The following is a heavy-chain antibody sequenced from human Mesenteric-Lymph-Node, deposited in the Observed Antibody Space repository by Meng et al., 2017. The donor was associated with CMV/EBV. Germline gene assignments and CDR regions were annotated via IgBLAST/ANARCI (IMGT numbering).Heavy chain of an antibody. V-gene: IGHV6-1*01. D-gene: IGHD3-16*01. CDR2: TYYRAEAYY. J-gene: IGHJ4*02. Sequence: QVQLHQSDPGLVKPPQTHSATCTSSGDRISSNNAAWNWIRQSPSRGLEWLGRTYYRAEAYYDYAVSVKSRISVNLDTSKNKLSLHLNFVTPEDTAVYYCAYFGDLPPLWWGQGTLVTVSS. CDR3: AYFGDLPPLW. CDR1: GDRISSNNAA.